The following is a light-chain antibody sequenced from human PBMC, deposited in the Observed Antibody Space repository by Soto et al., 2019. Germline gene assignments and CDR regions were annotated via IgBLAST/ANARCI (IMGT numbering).Light chain of an antibody. Sequence: QSALTQPASVSGSPGQSITISCTGTSSDVGGYNYVSWYQQHPGKAPKLMIYEVSNRPSGVSNRSSGSKSGNTASLTISGLQAEDEAAYYCSSYKSSTFYVFGPGTKVTVL. V-gene: IGLV2-14*01. CDR3: SSYKSSTFYV. J-gene: IGLJ1*01. CDR2: EVS. CDR1: SSDVGGYNY.